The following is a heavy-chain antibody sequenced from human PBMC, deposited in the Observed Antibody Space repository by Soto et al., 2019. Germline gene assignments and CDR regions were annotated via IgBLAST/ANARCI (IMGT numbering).Heavy chain of an antibody. Sequence: ASVKGSCKASGYTFTSYGISWVRQAPGQGLEWMGWISAYNGNTNYAQKLQGRVTMTTDTSTSTAYMELRSLRSDDTAMYYCARQSIAAAGTEYYYYGMDAWGQGTTVTVSS. CDR1: GYTFTSYG. CDR3: ARQSIAAAGTEYYYYGMDA. J-gene: IGHJ6*02. CDR2: ISAYNGNT. V-gene: IGHV1-18*01. D-gene: IGHD6-13*01.